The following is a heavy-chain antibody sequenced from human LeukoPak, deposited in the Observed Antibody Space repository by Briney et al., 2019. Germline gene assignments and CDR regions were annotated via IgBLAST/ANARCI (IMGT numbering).Heavy chain of an antibody. D-gene: IGHD6-19*01. CDR1: GFPFSVYE. CDR2: IGSSGAIR. CDR3: ALLAVASDFDY. V-gene: IGHV3-48*03. J-gene: IGHJ4*02. Sequence: GGSLSLSCAVSGFPFSVYEMNWVRQAPGKGLEWVSNIGSSGAIRHYADSVKGRFSISRDNAENSLFLQMNSLRVEDTGIYYCALLAVASDFDYWGQGALVTVSP.